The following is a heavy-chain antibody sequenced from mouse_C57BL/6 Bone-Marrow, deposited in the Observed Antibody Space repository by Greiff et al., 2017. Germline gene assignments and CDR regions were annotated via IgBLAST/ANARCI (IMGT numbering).Heavy chain of an antibody. J-gene: IGHJ3*01. Sequence: EVQRVESGEGLVKPGGSLKISCAASGFTFSSYAMPWVRQTPEKRLEWVAYISSGCDYIYYADTVKGRFTISRDNARNTLYLQMSSLKSEDTAMYYYTRDQGDYACDWFAYWGQGTLVTVSA. CDR2: ISSGCDYI. CDR3: TRDQGDYACDWFAY. D-gene: IGHD2-2*01. V-gene: IGHV5-9-1*02. CDR1: GFTFSSYA.